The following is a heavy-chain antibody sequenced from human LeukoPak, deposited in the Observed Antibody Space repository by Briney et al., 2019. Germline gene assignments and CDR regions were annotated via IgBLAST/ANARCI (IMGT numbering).Heavy chain of an antibody. CDR3: AREVTPYY. V-gene: IGHV3-7*01. CDR1: GFTFSTYW. CDR2: IKQDGSEK. J-gene: IGHJ4*02. Sequence: GGSLRLSCAASGFTFSTYWMTWVRQAPGKGLEWAANIKQDGSEKYYVDSVKGRFTISRDNAKNSLYLQMNGQRTEDTAVYYCAREVTPYYCGQRTLVTVSS. D-gene: IGHD2-15*01.